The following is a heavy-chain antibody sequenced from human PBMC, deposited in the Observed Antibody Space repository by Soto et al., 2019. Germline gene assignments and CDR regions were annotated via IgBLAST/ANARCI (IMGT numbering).Heavy chain of an antibody. Sequence: ASVKVSCKASGYTFTSYGISWVRQAPGQGLEWMGWISAYNGNTNYAQKLQGRVTMTTDTSTSTAYMELRSLRSDGTAVYYCAREGAIDYDFWSGYYMRGGFDYWGQGTLVTVSS. V-gene: IGHV1-18*01. CDR2: ISAYNGNT. CDR1: GYTFTSYG. CDR3: AREGAIDYDFWSGYYMRGGFDY. D-gene: IGHD3-3*01. J-gene: IGHJ4*02.